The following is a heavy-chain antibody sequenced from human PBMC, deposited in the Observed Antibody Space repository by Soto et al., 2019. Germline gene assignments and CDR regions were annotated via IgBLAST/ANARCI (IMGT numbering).Heavy chain of an antibody. Sequence: QVQLVQSGAEVKKPGSSVKVSCTAPGGTFSNYAISWVRQAPGQGLEWMGGIIPMFGTSNYAQKFQGRVTITADESTSTAYMEVSSLRSEDTAVYYCARLPYYYDGSEFYYDQMSVLYWGQGTRVTVSS. D-gene: IGHD3-22*01. CDR3: ARLPYYYDGSEFYYDQMSVLY. CDR1: GGTFSNYA. CDR2: IIPMFGTS. V-gene: IGHV1-69*01. J-gene: IGHJ4*02.